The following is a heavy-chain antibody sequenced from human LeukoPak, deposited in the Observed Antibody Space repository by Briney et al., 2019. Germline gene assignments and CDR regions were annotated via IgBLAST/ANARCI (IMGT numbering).Heavy chain of an antibody. Sequence: GGSLRLSCEASGFTFSSYSMTWVRQAPGTGLQWISTLSGNSAEVFYAESVKGRSTISRDNSMNTLYLEMNNLRADDSALYYCARGGSGWFGRTDYWGQGTLVTVSS. J-gene: IGHJ4*02. CDR1: GFTFSSYS. D-gene: IGHD6-19*01. V-gene: IGHV3-23*01. CDR2: LSGNSAEV. CDR3: ARGGSGWFGRTDY.